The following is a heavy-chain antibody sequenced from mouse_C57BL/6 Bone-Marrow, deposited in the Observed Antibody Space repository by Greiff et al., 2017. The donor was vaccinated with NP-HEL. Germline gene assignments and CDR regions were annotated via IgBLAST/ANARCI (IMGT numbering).Heavy chain of an antibody. CDR1: GYTFTDYN. Sequence: EVKLQESGPELVKPGASVKMSCKASGYTFTDYNMHWVKQSHGKSLEWIGYINPNNGGTSYNQKFKGKATLTVNKSSSTAYMELRSLTSEDSAVYYCARGGFYYGSSYDYWGQGTTLTVSS. CDR2: INPNNGGT. J-gene: IGHJ2*01. CDR3: ARGGFYYGSSYDY. D-gene: IGHD1-1*01. V-gene: IGHV1-22*01.